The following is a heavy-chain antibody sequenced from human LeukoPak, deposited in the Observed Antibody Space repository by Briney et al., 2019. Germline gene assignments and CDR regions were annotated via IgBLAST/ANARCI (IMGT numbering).Heavy chain of an antibody. V-gene: IGHV7-4-1*02. J-gene: IGHJ6*02. CDR2: INTNTGNP. CDR3: ARQGSSSWYDMDV. Sequence: ASVKVSCKASGYTFSTYAMNWARQAPGQGLEWMGWINTNTGNPTYAQGLTGRFVFSLDTSVSTAYLQITSLQAEDTAVYYCARQGSSSWYDMDVWGQGTTVTVSS. D-gene: IGHD6-13*01. CDR1: GYTFSTYA.